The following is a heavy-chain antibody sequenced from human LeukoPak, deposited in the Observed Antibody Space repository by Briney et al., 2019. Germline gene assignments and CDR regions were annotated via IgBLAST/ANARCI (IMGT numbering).Heavy chain of an antibody. CDR1: GGSISRNNYY. D-gene: IGHD6-6*01. Sequence: SETLSLTCTVSGGSISRNNYYWDWIRQPPGKGLEYIGSINYSGSTYYTPSLKSRVTISVDTSKNQFSLKLSSVTATDTAVYYCARHRGSSSNFDYWGQGTLVTVSS. J-gene: IGHJ4*02. V-gene: IGHV4-39*01. CDR2: INYSGST. CDR3: ARHRGSSSNFDY.